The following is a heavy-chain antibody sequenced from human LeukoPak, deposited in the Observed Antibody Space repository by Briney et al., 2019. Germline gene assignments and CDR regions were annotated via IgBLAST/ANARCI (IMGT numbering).Heavy chain of an antibody. CDR3: ARPLMYYYGSETYFWFDP. CDR2: IKQDGSEQ. D-gene: IGHD3-10*01. Sequence: PSETLSLTCTVSGYSISSGYYWGWIRQSPGKGLEWVANIKQDGSEQYYVDSVKGRFTISRDNAKNSLSLQMNSLRAEDTAVYYCARPLMYYYGSETYFWFDPWGQGTLVTVSS. CDR1: GYSISSGYY. J-gene: IGHJ5*02. V-gene: IGHV3-7*01.